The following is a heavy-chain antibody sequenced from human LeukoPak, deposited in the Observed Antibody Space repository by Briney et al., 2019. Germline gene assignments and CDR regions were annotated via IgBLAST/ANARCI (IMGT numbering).Heavy chain of an antibody. CDR1: GGSISSSSGF. D-gene: IGHD3-16*01. V-gene: IGHV4-39*02. CDR3: ARDLKGVSYYYYYMDV. Sequence: MTSETLSLTCTVSGGSISSSSGFWGWVRQPPGQGMEWIGNIHYSGDTYYNPSLKSRVTISVDTSKNQFSLKLSSVTAADTAVYYCARDLKGVSYYYYYMDVWGKGTTVTVSS. CDR2: IHYSGDT. J-gene: IGHJ6*03.